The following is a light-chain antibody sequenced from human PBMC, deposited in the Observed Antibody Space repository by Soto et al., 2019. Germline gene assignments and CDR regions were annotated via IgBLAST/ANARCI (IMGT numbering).Light chain of an antibody. CDR1: SSDVAAYNY. CDR2: DVS. CDR3: SSYTSSSSVV. J-gene: IGLJ2*01. Sequence: QSALTQPRSVSGSPGQSVTISCTGTSSDVAAYNYVSWYQQHPGKAPKLLICDVSRRPSGVPDRFSGSKSGNTASLTISGLQAEDEADYYCSSYTSSSSVVFGGGAQLTVL. V-gene: IGLV2-11*01.